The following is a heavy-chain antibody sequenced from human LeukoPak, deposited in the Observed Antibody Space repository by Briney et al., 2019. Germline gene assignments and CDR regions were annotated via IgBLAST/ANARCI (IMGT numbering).Heavy chain of an antibody. CDR2: ISSSSSYI. J-gene: IGHJ4*02. CDR1: GFTFSSYS. CDR3: ATPRGDSGYDSSFDY. D-gene: IGHD5-12*01. Sequence: GGSLRLSCAASGFTFSSYSMNWVRQAPGQGLEWVSSISSSSSYIYYADSVKGRFTISRDNAKNSLYLQMNSLRAEDTAVYYCATPRGDSGYDSSFDYWGQGTLVTVSS. V-gene: IGHV3-21*01.